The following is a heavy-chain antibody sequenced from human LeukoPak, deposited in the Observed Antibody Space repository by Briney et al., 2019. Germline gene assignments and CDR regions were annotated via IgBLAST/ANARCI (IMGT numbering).Heavy chain of an antibody. V-gene: IGHV3-30*02. J-gene: IGHJ2*01. CDR3: ATRGDSPQWYFDL. D-gene: IGHD2-21*01. CDR1: GFTFSSYG. CDR2: IRYDGSNK. Sequence: GGPLRLSCAASGFTFSSYGMHWVRQAPGKGLEWVAFIRYDGSNKYYADSVKGRFTISRDNSKNTPYLQMNSLRAEDTAVYYCATRGDSPQWYFDLWGRGTLVTVSS.